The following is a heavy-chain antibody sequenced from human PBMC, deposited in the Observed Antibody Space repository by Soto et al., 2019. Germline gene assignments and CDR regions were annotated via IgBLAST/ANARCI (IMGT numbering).Heavy chain of an antibody. V-gene: IGHV3-7*01. CDR1: GFTFNSYW. J-gene: IGHJ6*02. CDR2: IKEDGSAQ. D-gene: IGHD6-13*01. CDR3: ARPPFCAFSSSCYRSRFYAMDV. Sequence: EVQLVASGGGLVQPGGSLRLSCVASGFTFNSYWMSWVRQAPGKGLEWVADIKEDGSAQYSVDSVKGRFAISSDNAKNSVYLQMNRLRAEDTAVYYWARPPFCAFSSSCYRSRFYAMDVWGQGATVTVSS.